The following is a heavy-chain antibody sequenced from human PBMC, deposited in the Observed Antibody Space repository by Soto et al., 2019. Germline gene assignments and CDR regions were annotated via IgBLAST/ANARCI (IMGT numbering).Heavy chain of an antibody. CDR2: IFTRDSET. D-gene: IGHD3-10*01. V-gene: IGHV5-51*01. CDR1: GHLFNNHW. Sequence: GESLKISCKGPGHLFNNHWIGWVRQTPGKGLEWMGLIFTRDSETKTSPSFQGHVSFSVDNSINTVYLQWTSLKTTDTGIYFCARGYFDSGHGYDLWGQGALVTVSS. CDR3: ARGYFDSGHGYDL. J-gene: IGHJ5*02.